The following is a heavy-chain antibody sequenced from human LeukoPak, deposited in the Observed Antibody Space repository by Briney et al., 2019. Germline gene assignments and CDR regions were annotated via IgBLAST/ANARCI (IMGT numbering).Heavy chain of an antibody. D-gene: IGHD2-15*01. CDR2: INPSGSG. CDR3: ATEGTLPYCNGVTCHSGYYYDYMDV. J-gene: IGHJ6*03. CDR1: GGSINNYY. V-gene: IGHV4-4*07. Sequence: SETLSLTCTASGGSINNYYWSWIRQPAAKGLEWIGRINPSGSGDFNPSLQGRVTMSFDTSKNQFSLKLISVTATDTAVYLCATEGTLPYCNGVTCHSGYYYDYMDVWGKGTTVTISS.